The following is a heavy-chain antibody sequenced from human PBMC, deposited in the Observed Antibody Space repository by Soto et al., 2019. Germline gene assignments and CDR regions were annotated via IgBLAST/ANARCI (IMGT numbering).Heavy chain of an antibody. CDR1: GYTFTDYY. J-gene: IGHJ6*02. CDR2: VNPNSGGT. CDR3: AREGAATANYGMDV. V-gene: IGHV1-2*04. Sequence: ASVKVSCKASGYTFTDYYIHWVRQAPGQGLECMGWVNPNSGGTNYAQKFQGWVTMTRDTSISTVYMELSSLKSDDMAVYYCAREGAATANYGMDVWGQGTTVTVSS. D-gene: IGHD2-15*01.